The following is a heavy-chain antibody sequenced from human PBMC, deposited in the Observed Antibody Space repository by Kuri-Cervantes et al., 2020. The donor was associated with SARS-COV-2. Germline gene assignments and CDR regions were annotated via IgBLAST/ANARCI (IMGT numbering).Heavy chain of an antibody. CDR3: ASGNDFSLDY. J-gene: IGHJ4*02. V-gene: IGHV4-59*01. CDR1: YASMTSFY. Sequence: GSLRLSCTVSYASMTSFYWSWIRQSPGRGLEWIGYMYYTGKSNYNPSLESRVSVSLAASESRFFLTLTSVTTADTAIYYCASGNDFSLDYWGQGILVTVSS. CDR2: MYYTGKS. D-gene: IGHD4-11*01.